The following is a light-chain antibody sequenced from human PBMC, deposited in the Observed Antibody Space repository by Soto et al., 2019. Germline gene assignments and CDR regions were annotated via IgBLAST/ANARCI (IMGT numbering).Light chain of an antibody. CDR1: QSVSSY. CDR3: HQRQGWPRT. V-gene: IGKV3-11*01. CDR2: DAS. Sequence: EIVLTQSPGTLSLSPGERATLSCRASQSVSSYFAWYQQKPGQAPRLLIYDASNRATGIPARFSGSGSGTDFTLTISSLEPEDFAVYYCHQRQGWPRTFGQGTKVDIK. J-gene: IGKJ1*01.